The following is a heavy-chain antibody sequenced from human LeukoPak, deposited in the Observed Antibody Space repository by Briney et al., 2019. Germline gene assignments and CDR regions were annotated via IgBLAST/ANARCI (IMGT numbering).Heavy chain of an antibody. CDR1: GYTFTSYY. CDR2: INPSGGST. CDR3: ARDPHYDILTGWFDY. Sequence: APVKVSCKASGYTFTSYYMHWVRQAPGQGLEWMGIINPSGGSTNYAQKFQGRVTMTRDMSTSTVYMELSSLRSEDTAVYYCARDPHYDILTGWFDYWGQGTLVTVSS. D-gene: IGHD3-9*01. V-gene: IGHV1-46*01. J-gene: IGHJ4*02.